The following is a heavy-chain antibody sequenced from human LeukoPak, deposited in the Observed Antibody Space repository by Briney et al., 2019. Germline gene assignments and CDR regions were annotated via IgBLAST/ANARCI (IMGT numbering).Heavy chain of an antibody. J-gene: IGHJ4*02. Sequence: GGSLRLSCAASEFTFSDSGMHWVRQAPGKGLEWVTFIRYDGSDKYYADSVKGRFTISRDNSKKTLYLQMSSLRAEDTAVYYCAKVPGSVFGVDNYFDYWGQGALVTVSS. V-gene: IGHV3-30*02. CDR1: EFTFSDSG. D-gene: IGHD3-3*02. CDR2: IRYDGSDK. CDR3: AKVPGSVFGVDNYFDY.